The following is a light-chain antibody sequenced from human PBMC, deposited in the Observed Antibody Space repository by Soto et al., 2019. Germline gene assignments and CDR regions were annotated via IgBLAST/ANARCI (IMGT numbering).Light chain of an antibody. CDR3: SSYAGSNNLL. Sequence: QSALTQPPSASGSPGQSVTISCTGSSRDVGGYNYVSWYQQHPGKAPRLMIYEVNKRPSGVPDRFSGSRSGNTASLTVSGLQAADEATYFCSSYAGSNNLLFGGGTKVTVL. J-gene: IGLJ2*01. CDR1: SRDVGGYNY. V-gene: IGLV2-8*01. CDR2: EVN.